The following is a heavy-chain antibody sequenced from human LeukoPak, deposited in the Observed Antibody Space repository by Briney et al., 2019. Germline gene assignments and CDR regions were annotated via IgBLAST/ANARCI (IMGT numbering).Heavy chain of an antibody. D-gene: IGHD3-22*01. CDR3: VRLRGSSGPIDH. CDR2: IYYYGST. V-gene: IGHV4-59*01. CDR1: GASINNYY. Sequence: SETLSLTCTVSGASINNYYWSWIRQPPGKGLEWIGYIYYYGSTNYNPPLKSRVTISVDTSENQFSLRLTSVTAADTAVYYCVRLRGSSGPIDHWGQGTLVTVSS. J-gene: IGHJ4*02.